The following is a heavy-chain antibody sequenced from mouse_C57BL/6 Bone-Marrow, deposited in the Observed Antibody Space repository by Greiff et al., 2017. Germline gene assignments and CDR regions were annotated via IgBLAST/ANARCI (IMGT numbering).Heavy chain of an antibody. D-gene: IGHD1-2*01. CDR2: IYPRSGNT. V-gene: IGHV1-81*01. CDR3: ARFSGSWFAY. Sequence: VKLQESGAELARPGASVKLSCKASGYTFTSYGITWVKQRPGQGLEWIGEIYPRSGNTYYNEKFKGKATLTADKSSSTAYMELRSLTSKDSAVYFCARFSGSWFAYWGQGTLVTVSA. J-gene: IGHJ3*01. CDR1: GYTFTSYG.